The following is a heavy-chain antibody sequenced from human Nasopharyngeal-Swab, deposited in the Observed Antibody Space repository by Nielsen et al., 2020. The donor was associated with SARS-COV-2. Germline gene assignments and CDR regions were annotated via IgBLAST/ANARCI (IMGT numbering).Heavy chain of an antibody. V-gene: IGHV1-69*13. CDR3: AREASAAAADYFDY. J-gene: IGHJ4*02. CDR1: GGTFSSYA. CDR2: IIPIFGTA. Sequence: SVKVSCRASGGTFSSYAISWVRQAPGQGLEWMGGIIPIFGTANYAQKFQGRVTITADESTSTAYMELSSLRSEDTAVYYCAREASAAAADYFDYWGQGTLVTVSS. D-gene: IGHD6-13*01.